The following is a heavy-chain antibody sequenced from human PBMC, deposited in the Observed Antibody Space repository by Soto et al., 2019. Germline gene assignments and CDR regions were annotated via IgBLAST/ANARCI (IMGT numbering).Heavy chain of an antibody. V-gene: IGHV3-33*01. J-gene: IGHJ4*02. CDR1: GFTFSSYG. CDR3: ARDKAARIDY. CDR2: IWYDGSNK. Sequence: VGSLRLSCAASGFTFSSYGMHWVRQAPGKGLEWVAVIWYDGSNKYYADSVKGRFTISRDNSKNTLYLQMNSLRAEDTAVSYCARDKAARIDYWGQGTLVTVSS. D-gene: IGHD6-6*01.